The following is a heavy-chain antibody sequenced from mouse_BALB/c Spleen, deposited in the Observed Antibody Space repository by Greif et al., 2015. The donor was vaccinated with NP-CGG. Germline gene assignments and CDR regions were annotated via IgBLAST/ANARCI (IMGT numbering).Heavy chain of an antibody. CDR2: INPSNGRT. CDR1: GYTFTSYW. D-gene: IGHD2-3*01. CDR3: AIYDGYYYYALDY. V-gene: IGHV1S81*02. J-gene: IGHJ4*01. Sequence: QVQLKESGAELVKPGASVKLSCKASGYTFTSYWMHWVKQRPGQGLEWIGEINPSNGRTNYNEKFKSKATLTVDKSSSTAYVQRSSLTSEDSAVYYCAIYDGYYYYALDYWGQGTSVTVSS.